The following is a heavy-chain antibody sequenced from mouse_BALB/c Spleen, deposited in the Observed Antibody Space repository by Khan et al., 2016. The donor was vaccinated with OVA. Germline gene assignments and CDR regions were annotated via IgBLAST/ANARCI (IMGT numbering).Heavy chain of an antibody. V-gene: IGHV9-1*02. CDR1: GYTFTDHG. Sequence: QIQLVQSGPELKKPGETVRISCKASGYTFTDHGMNWLKQAPGKGLKWMGWINTYTGEPTYTDDFKGRFAFSLETSAITAYLQINNLKNEDMATYVWAKGYWYVDGWGAGTTVTVSS. CDR3: AKGYWYVDG. J-gene: IGHJ1*01. CDR2: INTYTGEP.